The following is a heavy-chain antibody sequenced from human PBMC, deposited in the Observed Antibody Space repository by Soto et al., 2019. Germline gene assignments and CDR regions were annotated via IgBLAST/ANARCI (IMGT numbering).Heavy chain of an antibody. CDR1: GYTFTSYD. D-gene: IGHD3-3*01. Sequence: ASVKVSCKASGYTFTSYDINWVRQATGQGLEWMGWMNPNSGNTGYAQKFQGRATMTRNTSISTSYMELSSLSSEDTAVYYFASGFTIFGVVIIERAFDIWGQGTMVTVSS. CDR2: MNPNSGNT. CDR3: ASGFTIFGVVIIERAFDI. V-gene: IGHV1-8*01. J-gene: IGHJ3*02.